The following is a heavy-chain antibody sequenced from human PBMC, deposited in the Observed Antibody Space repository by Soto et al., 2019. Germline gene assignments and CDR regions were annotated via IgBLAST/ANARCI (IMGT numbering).Heavy chain of an antibody. Sequence: SETLSLTCAVYGGSFSGYYWSWIRQPPGKGLEWIGEINHSGSTNYNPSLKSRVTISVDTSKNQFSLKLSSVTAADTAVYYCARVFSGSYSDYWGQGTLVTVSS. D-gene: IGHD1-26*01. CDR2: INHSGST. CDR1: GGSFSGYY. V-gene: IGHV4-34*01. J-gene: IGHJ4*02. CDR3: ARVFSGSYSDY.